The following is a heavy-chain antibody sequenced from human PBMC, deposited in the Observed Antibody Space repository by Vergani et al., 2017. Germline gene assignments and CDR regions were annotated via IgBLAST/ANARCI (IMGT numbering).Heavy chain of an antibody. CDR2: ISSSGSTI. Sequence: EVQLVESGGGLVQPGGSLRLSCAASGFTFSSYEMNWVRQAPGKGLEWVSYISSSGSTIYYADSVKGLFTISRDNAKNSLYLQMNSLRAEDTAVYYCARGGVVVPAAIVEYNWFDPWGQGTLVTVSS. J-gene: IGHJ5*02. CDR1: GFTFSSYE. D-gene: IGHD2-2*02. CDR3: ARGGVVVPAAIVEYNWFDP. V-gene: IGHV3-48*03.